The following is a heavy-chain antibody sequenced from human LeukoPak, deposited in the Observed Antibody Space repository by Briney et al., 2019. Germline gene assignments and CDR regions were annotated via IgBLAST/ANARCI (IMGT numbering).Heavy chain of an antibody. CDR3: ARVSSSWYAADY. Sequence: GGSLRLSCAAPGFTFSSYWMSWVRQAPGKGLEWVANIKQDGSEKYYVASVKGRFTISRDNAKNSLYLQMNSLRAEDTAVYYCARVSSSWYAADYWGQGTLVTVSS. V-gene: IGHV3-7*01. CDR2: IKQDGSEK. D-gene: IGHD6-13*01. CDR1: GFTFSSYW. J-gene: IGHJ4*02.